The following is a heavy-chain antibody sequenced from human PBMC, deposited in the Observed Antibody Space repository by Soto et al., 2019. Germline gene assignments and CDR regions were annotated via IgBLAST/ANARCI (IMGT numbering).Heavy chain of an antibody. J-gene: IGHJ6*02. CDR2: ISGSGGST. CDR3: AKDGKYQLPVYYYYGMDV. CDR1: GFTFSSYA. Sequence: PGGSLRLSCAASGFTFSSYAMSWVRQAPGKGLEWVSAISGSGGSTYYADSVKGWFTISRDNSKNTLYLQMNSLRAEDTAVYYCAKDGKYQLPVYYYYGMDVWGQGTTVTVSS. V-gene: IGHV3-23*01. D-gene: IGHD2-2*01.